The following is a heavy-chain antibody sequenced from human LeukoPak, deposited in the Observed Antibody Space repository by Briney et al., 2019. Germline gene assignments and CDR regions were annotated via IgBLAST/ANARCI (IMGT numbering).Heavy chain of an antibody. Sequence: SQTLSLTCTVSGGSISSGGYYWSWIRQHPGKGLEWIGYIYYSGSTYYNPSLKSRVTISVDTSKNQFSLKLSSVTAADTAVYYCASRPTNYYDSSGLDYWGQGTPVTVSS. J-gene: IGHJ4*02. CDR3: ASRPTNYYDSSGLDY. V-gene: IGHV4-31*03. CDR2: IYYSGST. CDR1: GGSISSGGYY. D-gene: IGHD3-22*01.